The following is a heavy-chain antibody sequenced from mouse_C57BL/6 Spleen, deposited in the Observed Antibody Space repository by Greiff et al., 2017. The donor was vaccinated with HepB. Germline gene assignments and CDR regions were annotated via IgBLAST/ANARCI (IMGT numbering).Heavy chain of an antibody. CDR3: ARRPYYFDY. Sequence: QVQLQQSGPELVKPGASVKISCKASGYAFSSSWMNWVKPRPGKGLEWIGRIYPGDGDTNYNGKFKGKATLTADKSSSTAYMQLSSLTSEDSAVYFCARRPYYFDYWGQGTTLTVSS. V-gene: IGHV1-82*01. J-gene: IGHJ2*01. CDR1: GYAFSSSW. CDR2: IYPGDGDT.